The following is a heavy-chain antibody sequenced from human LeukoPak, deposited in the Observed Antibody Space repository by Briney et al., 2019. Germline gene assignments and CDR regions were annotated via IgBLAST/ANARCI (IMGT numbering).Heavy chain of an antibody. CDR3: GKTTVGYSSGRYPGWPVDY. CDR1: GLTFNSYA. Sequence: PGGSLRLSCAASGLTFNSYAMYWVRQAPGKGLEWISGIFGSGGSPHYADSVKGRFTISRDNSQEIVYLQLDSLRVEDTALYYCGKTTVGYSSGRYPGWPVDYWGQGALVTVSS. CDR2: IFGSGGSP. J-gene: IGHJ4*02. V-gene: IGHV3-23*01. D-gene: IGHD2-15*01.